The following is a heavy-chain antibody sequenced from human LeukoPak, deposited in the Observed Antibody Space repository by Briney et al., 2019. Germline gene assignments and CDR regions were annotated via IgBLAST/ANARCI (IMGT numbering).Heavy chain of an antibody. CDR1: GFTFSSDW. CDR2: IKKDGSEK. Sequence: GGSLRLSCAASGFTFSSDWSSWGRQAPGKGLEWVANIKKDGSEKYYVDSVKGRFTISRDNAKNSLYLQMNSLRVEDTAVYYCAKVAKYYYGSETYYFFEHWGQGTPVTASS. D-gene: IGHD3-10*01. CDR3: AKVAKYYYGSETYYFFEH. J-gene: IGHJ4*02. V-gene: IGHV3-7*01.